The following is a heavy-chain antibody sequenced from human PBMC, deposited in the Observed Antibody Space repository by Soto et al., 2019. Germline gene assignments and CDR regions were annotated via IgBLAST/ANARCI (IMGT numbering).Heavy chain of an antibody. D-gene: IGHD1-26*01. CDR3: ARDGDSGSYSVY. CDR2: IWYDGSNK. Sequence: QVQLVESGGGVVQPGRSLRLSCAASGFTFSSYGMHWVRQAPGKGLEWVAVIWYDGSNKYYADSVKGRFTISRDNSKNTLDLQMNSLRAEDTAVYYCARDGDSGSYSVYWGQGTLVTVSS. CDR1: GFTFSSYG. V-gene: IGHV3-33*01. J-gene: IGHJ4*02.